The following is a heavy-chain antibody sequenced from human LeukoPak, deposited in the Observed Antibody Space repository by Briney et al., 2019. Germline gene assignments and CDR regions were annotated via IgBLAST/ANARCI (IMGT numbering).Heavy chain of an antibody. CDR1: GYTWTSCG. CDR3: ARDREYDILTGDPTSYFDY. J-gene: IGHJ4*02. Sequence: GASVKLSCNASGYTWTSCGISWERQPPGQGLGGMVCIRAYNGNTNYAQQLQGRVTMTTDTSTSTDYMELRSLRSDDTAVYYCARDREYDILTGDPTSYFDYWGQGTLVTVSS. V-gene: IGHV1-18*04. CDR2: IRAYNGNT. D-gene: IGHD3-9*01.